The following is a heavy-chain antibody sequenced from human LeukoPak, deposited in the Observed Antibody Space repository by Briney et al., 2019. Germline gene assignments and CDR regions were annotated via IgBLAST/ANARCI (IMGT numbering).Heavy chain of an antibody. Sequence: KPSETLSLTCTVSGGSISSSSYYWGWIRQPPGKGLEWIGSIYYSGSTYYNPSLKSRVTISVDTSKNQFSLKLSSVTAADTAVYYCARDRGDNRNYFDYWGQGTLVTVSS. V-gene: IGHV4-39*07. D-gene: IGHD1-14*01. CDR2: IYYSGST. CDR1: GGSISSSSYY. J-gene: IGHJ4*02. CDR3: ARDRGDNRNYFDY.